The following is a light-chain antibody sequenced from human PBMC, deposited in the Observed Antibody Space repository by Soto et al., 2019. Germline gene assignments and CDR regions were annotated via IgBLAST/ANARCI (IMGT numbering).Light chain of an antibody. V-gene: IGLV1-40*01. CDR1: SSNIGAGYD. Sequence: QSVLTQPPSVSGAAGQRVTISCTGSSSNIGAGYDVHWYQQLPGTAPKLLIYDNSNRPSGVPDRFSGSKSGTSASLAITGLQAEDEAGYYCQSYDNSLSGSLFGGGTKLTVL. J-gene: IGLJ2*01. CDR3: QSYDNSLSGSL. CDR2: DNS.